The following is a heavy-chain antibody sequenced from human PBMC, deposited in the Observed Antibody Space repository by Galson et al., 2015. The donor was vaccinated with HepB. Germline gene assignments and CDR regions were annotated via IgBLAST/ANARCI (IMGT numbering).Heavy chain of an antibody. CDR3: ARGGADSSVYNYALDF. CDR2: INPSGGST. J-gene: IGHJ4*02. V-gene: IGHV1-46*01. CDR1: GFTFTNYY. D-gene: IGHD3-22*01. Sequence: SVKVSCKASGFTFTNYYIHWVRQAPGQGLEWMGVINPSGGSTNYAQKFQDRVTVTRDTSTTTVNMELINLTSDDAAVYYCARGGADSSVYNYALDFWGRGTLVTVSS.